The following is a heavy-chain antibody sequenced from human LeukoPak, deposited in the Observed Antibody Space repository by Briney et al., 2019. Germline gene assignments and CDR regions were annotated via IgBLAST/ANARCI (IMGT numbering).Heavy chain of an antibody. J-gene: IGHJ4*02. CDR2: INHSGST. Sequence: PSETLSLTCAVYGGSFSAYYWSWIRQPPGKGLEWIGEINHSGSTNYNPSLKSRVTISVDTSKNQFSLKLSSVTAADTAVYYCARVYYYGSGSYMYYFDYWGQGTLVTVSS. V-gene: IGHV4-34*01. D-gene: IGHD3-10*01. CDR1: GGSFSAYY. CDR3: ARVYYYGSGSYMYYFDY.